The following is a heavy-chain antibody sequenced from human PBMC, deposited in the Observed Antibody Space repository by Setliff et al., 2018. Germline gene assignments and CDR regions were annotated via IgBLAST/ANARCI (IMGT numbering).Heavy chain of an antibody. J-gene: IGHJ6*02. CDR2: ISAYNGNT. D-gene: IGHD3-10*01. CDR1: GYTFTSYG. V-gene: IGHV1-18*01. Sequence: GASVKVSCKASGYTFTSYGISWVRQAPGQGLGWMGWISAYNGNTNYAQKLQGRVTMTTDTSTSTAYMELRSLRSDDTAVYYCAREVGPLWFGALDYYYYYYGMDVWGQGTTVTVSS. CDR3: AREVGPLWFGALDYYYYYYGMDV.